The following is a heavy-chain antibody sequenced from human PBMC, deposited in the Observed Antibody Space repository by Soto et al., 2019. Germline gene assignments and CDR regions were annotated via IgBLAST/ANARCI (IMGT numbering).Heavy chain of an antibody. CDR1: GGSVSSGSYY. D-gene: IGHD6-19*01. J-gene: IGHJ6*02. CDR2: IYYSGST. Sequence: QVRLQESGPGLVKPSETLSLTCTVSGGSVSSGSYYWSWIRQRPGKGLEWIGYIYYSGSTNYNPSLKGRVTISVDTSKNQFSLKLSSVTAADTAVYYCARGIEGWYQGRYYYGMDVWGQGTTVTVSS. CDR3: ARGIEGWYQGRYYYGMDV. V-gene: IGHV4-61*01.